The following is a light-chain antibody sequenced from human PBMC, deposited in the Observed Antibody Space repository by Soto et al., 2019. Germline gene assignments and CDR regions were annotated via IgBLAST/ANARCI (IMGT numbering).Light chain of an antibody. J-gene: IGKJ1*01. CDR3: HQYDTIVQT. V-gene: IGKV3D-15*01. Sequence: EIVMTQSPATLSVSPGERATLSCRASQSVSNNLAWYQQKPGQAPRLLIFAASTRATATPERFSGSGSGTDFTLTISRLEPEDFAVYYCHQYDTIVQTFGQGTKVDIK. CDR1: QSVSNN. CDR2: AAS.